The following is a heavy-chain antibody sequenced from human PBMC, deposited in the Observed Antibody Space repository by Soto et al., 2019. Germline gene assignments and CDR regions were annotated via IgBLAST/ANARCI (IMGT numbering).Heavy chain of an antibody. CDR1: GFTFSSYA. Sequence: GGSLRLSCAASGFTFSSYAMSWVRQAPGKGLEWVSAISGSGGSTYYADSVEGRFTISRDNSKNTLYLQMNSLRAEDTAVYYCAKDGNYYDSSGYYYVAPYFDYWGQGTLVTVSS. CDR2: ISGSGGST. V-gene: IGHV3-23*01. J-gene: IGHJ4*02. CDR3: AKDGNYYDSSGYYYVAPYFDY. D-gene: IGHD3-22*01.